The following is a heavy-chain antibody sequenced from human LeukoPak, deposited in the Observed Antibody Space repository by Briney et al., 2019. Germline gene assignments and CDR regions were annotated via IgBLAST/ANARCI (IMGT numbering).Heavy chain of an antibody. V-gene: IGHV3-20*04. J-gene: IGHJ4*02. CDR2: INRNGGST. Sequence: PGGSLRLSCAASGFTFSSYEMSWVRQAPGKGLEWVSGINRNGGSTGYADSVKGRFTISRDNAKNSLYLQMNSLRAEDTALYYCVRGFRGGPFDYWGQGTLVTVSS. D-gene: IGHD3-10*01. CDR1: GFTFSSYE. CDR3: VRGFRGGPFDY.